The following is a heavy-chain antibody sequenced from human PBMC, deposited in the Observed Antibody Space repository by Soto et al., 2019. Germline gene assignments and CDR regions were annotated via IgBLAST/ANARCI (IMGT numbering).Heavy chain of an antibody. J-gene: IGHJ6*02. CDR2: IYPGDSET. CDR3: ARHETVNRYYYYGLDV. CDR1: GYSFTTYW. Sequence: PGESLKISCKGSGYSFTTYWIAWVRQMPGKGLEWMGIIYPGDSETRYSPSFEGQVTISADKSTTTAYLQWSSLKASDTAVYYCARHETVNRYYYYGLDVWGQGTTVTVSS. V-gene: IGHV5-51*01. D-gene: IGHD4-4*01.